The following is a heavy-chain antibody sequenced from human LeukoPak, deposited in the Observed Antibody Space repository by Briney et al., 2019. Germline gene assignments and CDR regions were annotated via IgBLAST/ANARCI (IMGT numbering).Heavy chain of an antibody. V-gene: IGHV3-30*18. D-gene: IGHD3-3*01. Sequence: PGRSLRLSCEASGFTFSNYGMHWVRQAPGKGLEWVAVISYDGSNKYYADSVKGRFTISRDNSKNTLYLQMNSLRAEDTAVYYCAKTYYDFWSGYYSPDYWGQGTLVTVSS. CDR2: ISYDGSNK. CDR1: GFTFSNYG. CDR3: AKTYYDFWSGYYSPDY. J-gene: IGHJ4*02.